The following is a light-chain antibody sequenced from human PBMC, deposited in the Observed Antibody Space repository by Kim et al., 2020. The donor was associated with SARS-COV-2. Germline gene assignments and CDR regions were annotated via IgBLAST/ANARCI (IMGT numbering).Light chain of an antibody. CDR1: SSNTQSNT. J-gene: IGLJ2*01. CDR2: TND. Sequence: GQAVTITCTGSSSNTQSNTVNWYPPRTGTAHKLLIYTNDQRPSGVPGRFSGSKSGTSASLAITGLQSEDEAHYYCTAWDDSLDAVVFGGGTQLTVL. CDR3: TAWDDSLDAVV. V-gene: IGLV1-44*01.